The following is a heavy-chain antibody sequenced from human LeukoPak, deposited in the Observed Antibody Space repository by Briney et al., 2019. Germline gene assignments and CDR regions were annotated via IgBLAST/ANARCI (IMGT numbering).Heavy chain of an antibody. CDR1: GGSISSSSYY. J-gene: IGHJ4*02. V-gene: IGHV4-39*07. D-gene: IGHD3-3*01. CDR3: ARATPEGTIFDY. Sequence: SETLSLTCTVSGGSISSSSYYWSWIRQPPGKGLEWIGEINHSGSTNYNPSLKSRVTISVDTSKNQFSLKLSSVTAADTAVYYCARATPEGTIFDYWGQGTLVTVSS. CDR2: INHSGST.